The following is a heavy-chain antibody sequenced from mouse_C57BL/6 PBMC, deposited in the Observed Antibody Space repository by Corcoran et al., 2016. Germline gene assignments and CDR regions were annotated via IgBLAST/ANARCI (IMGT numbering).Heavy chain of an antibody. Sequence: EVQLQQSGPELVKPGASVKISCKASGYTFTDYYMNWVKQSHGKSLEWIGDINPNNGGTSYNQKFKGKATLTVDKSSSTAYMELRNLTSEDSAVYYCARWNYYGSSYAMDYWGQGTSVTVSS. CDR2: INPNNGGT. V-gene: IGHV1-26*01. CDR3: ARWNYYGSSYAMDY. J-gene: IGHJ4*01. CDR1: GYTFTDYY. D-gene: IGHD1-1*01.